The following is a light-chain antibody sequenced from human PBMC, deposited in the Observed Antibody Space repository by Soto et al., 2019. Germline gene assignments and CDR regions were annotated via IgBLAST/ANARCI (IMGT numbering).Light chain of an antibody. CDR2: KAS. Sequence: AIQLTQSPSSLSASVGDRVTIACRASQGINIHLVWFQQKPGKAPKLLIYKASTLESGVPSRFSGSGSETDFTLTISSLQPEDFATYYCQQLNNYPLTFRGDPKVEIK. V-gene: IGKV1D-13*01. CDR1: QGINIH. J-gene: IGKJ4*02. CDR3: QQLNNYPLT.